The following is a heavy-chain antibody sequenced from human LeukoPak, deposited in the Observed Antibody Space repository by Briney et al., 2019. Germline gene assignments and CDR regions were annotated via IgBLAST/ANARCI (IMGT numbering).Heavy chain of an antibody. CDR1: GFTVSSNY. Sequence: PGGSLRLSCAASGFTVSSNYMSWVRQAPGKGLEWVSVIYSGGSTYYADSVKGRFTISRDNSKNTLYLQMNSLTAEDTAVYYCTMSSGWSRGFDYWGQGTLVTVSS. J-gene: IGHJ4*02. CDR3: TMSSGWSRGFDY. CDR2: IYSGGST. D-gene: IGHD6-19*01. V-gene: IGHV3-53*01.